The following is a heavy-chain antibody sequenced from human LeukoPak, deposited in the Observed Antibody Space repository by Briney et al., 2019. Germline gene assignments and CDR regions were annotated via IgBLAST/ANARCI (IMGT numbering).Heavy chain of an antibody. CDR2: ISAYTGST. J-gene: IGHJ3*02. CDR3: ARTVGATGAFVI. Sequence: GSVKLSCKASGYTFINYGLTWVRQAPGQGFEWMGWISAYTGSTNYAQKLQGRVTMPTDPSTSTAYMDLRSLRSDDTAVYYCARTVGATGAFVIWGDGPIHIVSS. CDR1: GYTFINYG. D-gene: IGHD1-26*01. V-gene: IGHV1-18*01.